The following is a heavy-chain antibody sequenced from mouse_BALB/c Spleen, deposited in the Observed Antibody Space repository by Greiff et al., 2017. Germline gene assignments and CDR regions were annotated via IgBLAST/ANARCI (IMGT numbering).Heavy chain of an antibody. D-gene: IGHD1-2*01. V-gene: IGHV1-15*01. CDR2: IDPETGGT. J-gene: IGHJ1*01. CDR3: TREGNAYGYRWYFDV. CDR1: GYTFIDYE. Sequence: QVHVKQSGAELVRPGASVTLSCKASGYTFIDYEMHWVKQTPVHGLEWIGAIDPETGGTAYNQKFKGKATLTADKSSSTAYMELRSLTSEDSAVYYCTREGNAYGYRWYFDVWGAGTTVTVSS.